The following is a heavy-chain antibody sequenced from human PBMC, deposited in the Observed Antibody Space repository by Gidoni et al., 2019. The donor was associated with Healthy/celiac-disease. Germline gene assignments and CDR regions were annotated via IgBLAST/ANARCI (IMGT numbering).Heavy chain of an antibody. D-gene: IGHD6-19*01. CDR1: VYSFTSYW. CDR3: ASPAVAGLPVDAFDI. CDR2: IYPGDSET. V-gene: IGHV5-51*01. J-gene: IGHJ3*02. Sequence: EVQLVQSGAEVQKPGESLKISCKGSVYSFTSYWIGWVRQMPGKGLEWMGIIYPGDSETRYSPSFQGQVTISADKSISTAYLQWSSLKASDTAMYYCASPAVAGLPVDAFDIWGQGTMVTVSS.